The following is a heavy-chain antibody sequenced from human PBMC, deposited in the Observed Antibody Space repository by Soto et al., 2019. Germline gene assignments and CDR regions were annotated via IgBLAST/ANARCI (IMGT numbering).Heavy chain of an antibody. CDR3: AKAWKRWLQAYLDY. CDR2: ISYDGSNK. V-gene: IGHV3-30*18. J-gene: IGHJ4*02. CDR1: GFTFSSYG. Sequence: HPGGSLRLSCAASGFTFSSYGMHWVRQAPGKGLEWVAVISYDGSNKYYADSVKGRFTISRDNSKNTLYLQMNSLGAEDTAVYYYAKAWKRWLQAYLDYWGQGTLVTVSS. D-gene: IGHD5-12*01.